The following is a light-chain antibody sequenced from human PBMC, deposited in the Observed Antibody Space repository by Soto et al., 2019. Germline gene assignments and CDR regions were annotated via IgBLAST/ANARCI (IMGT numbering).Light chain of an antibody. CDR2: DVT. CDR3: CSYAGSYTVV. CDR1: SSDVGVYNY. Sequence: QSALTQPRSVSGSPGQSVTISCTGTSSDVGVYNYVSWYQQHPGKAPKLMMYDVTKRPSGVPDRFSGSKSGNTASLTISGLQADDEADYYCCSYAGSYTVVLGGGTKLTVL. V-gene: IGLV2-11*01. J-gene: IGLJ2*01.